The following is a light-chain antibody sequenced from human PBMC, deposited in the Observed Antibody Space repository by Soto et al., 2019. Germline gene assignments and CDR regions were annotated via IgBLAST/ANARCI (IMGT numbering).Light chain of an antibody. V-gene: IGKV3-15*01. CDR3: QQYSKWPPRYS. J-gene: IGKJ2*03. CDR1: QSVDIN. CDR2: EAS. Sequence: EIVMTQSPVTLSASPGERVTLSCRAIQSVDINLAWYQEKPGQAPRLLIYEASTRATDIPSRFSGSGSGTDFTLTISSLRPEDFAMYFCQQYSKWPPRYSFGQGTKVDIK.